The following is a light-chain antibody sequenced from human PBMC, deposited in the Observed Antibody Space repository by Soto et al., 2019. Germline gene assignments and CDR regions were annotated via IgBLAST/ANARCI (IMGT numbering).Light chain of an antibody. Sequence: EIVLTQSPATLSVSPGETLSLSSIPSQSVRNNYLAWLQQKPGQAPRLLICDASNRATGIPARFSGRGSGTDFTLTISSLEPEDFAVYYCQQRSNWPWTFGQGTKVDIK. CDR1: QSVRNNY. J-gene: IGKJ1*01. V-gene: IGKV3-11*01. CDR3: QQRSNWPWT. CDR2: DAS.